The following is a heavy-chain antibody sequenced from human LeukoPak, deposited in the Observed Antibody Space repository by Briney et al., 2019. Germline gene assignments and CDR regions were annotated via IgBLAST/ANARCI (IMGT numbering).Heavy chain of an antibody. CDR3: ARDRVRDSSGWGYFDY. CDR2: ISVYNGNT. CDR1: GYTFTSYG. D-gene: IGHD6-19*01. V-gene: IGHV1-18*01. J-gene: IGHJ4*02. Sequence: ASVKVSCKASGYTFTSYGISWVRQAPGQGLEWMGWISVYNGNTNYAQKLQGRVTITADKSTSTAYMELSSLRPEDTAVYYCARDRVRDSSGWGYFDYWGQGTLVTVSS.